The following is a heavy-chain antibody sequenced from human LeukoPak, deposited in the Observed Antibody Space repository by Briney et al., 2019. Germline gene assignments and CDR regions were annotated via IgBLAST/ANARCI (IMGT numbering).Heavy chain of an antibody. J-gene: IGHJ4*02. CDR3: ASATGIVLRPPY. Sequence: PGESLKISCKVSGYNFTNYCIAWVRQMPGKGLEWMGHIYPGDSETRYSPSFQGQVTISVDKSITTAYLQWSGLKASDTAMYYCASATGIVLRPPYWGQGTLVTVSS. CDR2: IYPGDSET. CDR1: GYNFTNYC. V-gene: IGHV5-51*01. D-gene: IGHD2-8*01.